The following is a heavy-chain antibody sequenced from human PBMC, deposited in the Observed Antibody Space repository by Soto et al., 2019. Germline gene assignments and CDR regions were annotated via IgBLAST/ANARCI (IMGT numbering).Heavy chain of an antibody. D-gene: IGHD2-15*01. J-gene: IGHJ4*02. CDR3: AKVVVAATRHSDFDS. V-gene: IGHV4-39*02. CDR2: IYYDGST. Sequence: LSLTCTVSGGSINSNNYYWAWIRQPPGKGLAWIASIYYDGSTYYDTSLKSRVTISRDTSKNQFSLRLTSMTAADTAVYYCAKVVVAATRHSDFDSWGQGTLVTVSS. CDR1: GGSINSNNYY.